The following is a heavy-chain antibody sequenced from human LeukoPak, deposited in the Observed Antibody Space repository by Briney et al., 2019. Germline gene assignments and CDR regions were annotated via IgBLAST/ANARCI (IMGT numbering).Heavy chain of an antibody. CDR3: ARHLREQLPIDY. Sequence: GSLRLSCAASGFTFSSYWMSWIRQPPGKGLEWIGYIYYSGNTKYNASLKSRVTISVDTSKNQFSLKLSSVTAADTAVYYCARHLREQLPIDYWGQGTLVTVSS. CDR2: IYYSGNT. CDR1: GFTFSSYW. V-gene: IGHV4-59*08. J-gene: IGHJ4*02. D-gene: IGHD1/OR15-1a*01.